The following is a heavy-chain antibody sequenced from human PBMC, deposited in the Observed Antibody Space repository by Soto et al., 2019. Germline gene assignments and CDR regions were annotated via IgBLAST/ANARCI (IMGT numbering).Heavy chain of an antibody. CDR3: TSEPVVAALYYYGMDV. D-gene: IGHD2-15*01. J-gene: IGHJ6*02. V-gene: IGHV3-49*03. CDR2: IRSKAYGGTT. Sequence: GGSLRLSCTASGFTFGDYAMSWFRQAPGKGLEWVGFIRSKAYGGTTEYAASVKGRFTISRDDSKSIAYLQMNSLKTEDTAVYYCTSEPVVAALYYYGMDVWGQGTTVTVSS. CDR1: GFTFGDYA.